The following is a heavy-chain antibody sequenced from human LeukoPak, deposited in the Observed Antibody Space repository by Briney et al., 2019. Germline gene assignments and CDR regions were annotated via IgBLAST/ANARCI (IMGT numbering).Heavy chain of an antibody. Sequence: GGSLRRSCAASGFTFSSNSMNWVRQAPGKGLEWVSYIGSRSRTTYYADSVKGRFTISRDNAENSLYLQMNSLRDEDTAVYYCARGFGSNFDIWGQGTMVTVSS. D-gene: IGHD6-13*01. CDR1: GFTFSSNS. CDR2: IGSRSRTT. J-gene: IGHJ3*02. CDR3: ARGFGSNFDI. V-gene: IGHV3-48*02.